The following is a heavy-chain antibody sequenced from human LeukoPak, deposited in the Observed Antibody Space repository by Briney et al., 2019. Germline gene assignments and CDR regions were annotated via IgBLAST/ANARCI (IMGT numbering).Heavy chain of an antibody. D-gene: IGHD3-3*01. Sequence: SETLSLTCAVYGGSFSGYYWSWIRQPPGKGLEWIGGINHSGSTNYNPSLKSRVTISVDTSKNQFSLKLSSVTAADTAVYYCARGRPYSGDFWSGSGYYYGMDVWGQGTTVTVSS. CDR3: ARGRPYSGDFWSGSGYYYGMDV. CDR1: GGSFSGYY. J-gene: IGHJ6*02. V-gene: IGHV4-34*01. CDR2: INHSGST.